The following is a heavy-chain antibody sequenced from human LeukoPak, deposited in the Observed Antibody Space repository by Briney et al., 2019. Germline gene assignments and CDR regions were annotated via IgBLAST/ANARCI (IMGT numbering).Heavy chain of an antibody. V-gene: IGHV1-8*03. CDR2: MNPNSGNT. D-gene: IGHD6-13*01. CDR1: GYTFTSYD. CDR3: ARVLMYSSSPFDP. Sequence: ASVKVSCKASGYTFTSYDINWVRQATGQGLEWTGWMNPNSGNTGYAQKFQGRVTITRNTSISTAYMELSSLRSEDTAVYYCARVLMYSSSPFDPWGQGTLVTVSS. J-gene: IGHJ5*02.